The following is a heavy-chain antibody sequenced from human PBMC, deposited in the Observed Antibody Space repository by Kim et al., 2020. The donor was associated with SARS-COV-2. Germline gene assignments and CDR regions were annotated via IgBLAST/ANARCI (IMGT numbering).Heavy chain of an antibody. CDR1: GGSISSYY. CDR3: ARGQVIPTDLDY. Sequence: SETLSLTCTVSGGSISSYYWSWIRQPPGKGLEWIGYIYYSGSTNYNPSLKGRVTISVDTSKNQFSLKLSSVTAADTAVYYCARGQVIPTDLDYWGQGTLVTVSS. CDR2: IYYSGST. J-gene: IGHJ4*02. V-gene: IGHV4-59*01. D-gene: IGHD3-16*02.